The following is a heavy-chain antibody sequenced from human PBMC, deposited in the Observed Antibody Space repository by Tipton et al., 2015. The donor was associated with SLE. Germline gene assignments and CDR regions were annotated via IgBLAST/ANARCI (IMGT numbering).Heavy chain of an antibody. CDR3: AREVKSGRYDWFDP. J-gene: IGHJ5*02. Sequence: SLTCTVSGDAISSHYWSWIRQPPGKGREWIGYIYYSGSTTYNPSLQSRVTISLDTSKNQFSLKLSSVTAADTAVYYCAREVKSGRYDWFDPWGQGTLVTVSS. V-gene: IGHV4-59*11. CDR2: IYYSGST. D-gene: IGHD1-26*01. CDR1: GDAISSHY.